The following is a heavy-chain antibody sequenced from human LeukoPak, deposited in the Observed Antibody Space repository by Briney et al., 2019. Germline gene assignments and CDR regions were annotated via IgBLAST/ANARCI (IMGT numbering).Heavy chain of an antibody. D-gene: IGHD1-26*01. CDR3: ARLGVGASRD. Sequence: SETLSLTCTVSGGSINSYYWSWIRQPPGKGLEWIGYIYYSGSPNYNPSLKSRVTISVVTSKNQFSLKLNSVTAADTAVYYCARLGVGASRDWGQGTLVTVSS. V-gene: IGHV4-59*01. CDR2: IYYSGSP. CDR1: GGSINSYY. J-gene: IGHJ4*02.